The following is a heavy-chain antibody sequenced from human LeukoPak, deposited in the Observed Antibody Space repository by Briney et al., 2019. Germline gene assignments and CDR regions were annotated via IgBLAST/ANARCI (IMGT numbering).Heavy chain of an antibody. Sequence: GGSLRLSCAASGFTFSSYEMNWVRQAPGKGLEGVSYISSSGSTIYYADSVKGRFTISRDNAKNSLYLQMNSLRAEDTAVYYCAREYSGSYYALDYWGQGTLVTVSS. V-gene: IGHV3-48*03. J-gene: IGHJ4*02. CDR1: GFTFSSYE. CDR3: AREYSGSYYALDY. D-gene: IGHD1-26*01. CDR2: ISSSGSTI.